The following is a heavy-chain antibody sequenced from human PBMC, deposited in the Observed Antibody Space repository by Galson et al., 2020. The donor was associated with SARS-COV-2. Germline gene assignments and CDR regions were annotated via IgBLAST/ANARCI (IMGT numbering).Heavy chain of an antibody. V-gene: IGHV3-23*01. CDR3: AKETSSSGNYVDY. J-gene: IGHJ4*02. Sequence: TGGSLRLSCAASGFTFRSYAMSWVRQAPGKGLEWVSGISGSAGTTYYADSVKGRFTIARDNSKNTMYLQLNSLRAEDTAVYYCAKETSSSGNYVDYGVQGTLVTVSS. CDR1: GFTFRSYA. D-gene: IGHD6-6*01. CDR2: ISGSAGTT.